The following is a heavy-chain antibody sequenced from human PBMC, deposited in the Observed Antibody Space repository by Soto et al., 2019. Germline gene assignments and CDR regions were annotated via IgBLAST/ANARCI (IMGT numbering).Heavy chain of an antibody. CDR3: ARGRYSSSWRNGPYYYYGMDV. Sequence: SETLSLTCSVSGGSFSGYYWSWIRQPPGKGLEWIGEINHSGSTNYNPSLKSRVTISVDTSKNQFSLKLSSVTAADTAVYYCARGRYSSSWRNGPYYYYGMDVWGQGTTVTVSS. V-gene: IGHV4-34*01. J-gene: IGHJ6*02. D-gene: IGHD6-13*01. CDR1: GGSFSGYY. CDR2: INHSGST.